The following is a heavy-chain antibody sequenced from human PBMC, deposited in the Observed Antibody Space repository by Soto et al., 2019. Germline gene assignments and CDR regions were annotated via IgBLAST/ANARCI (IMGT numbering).Heavy chain of an antibody. V-gene: IGHV4-39*01. Sequence: SETLSLTCTVSGGSISDDTYYWGWIRQPPGKGLEWIGSIYYSGTSYHNPSLKSRVTISVDTSKNQFSLTLTSVTAADTAVYYCASRVEGLYSGNDRYYFDYWGQGTLVTVSS. CDR2: IYYSGTS. D-gene: IGHD5-12*01. CDR3: ASRVEGLYSGNDRYYFDY. CDR1: GGSISDDTYY. J-gene: IGHJ4*02.